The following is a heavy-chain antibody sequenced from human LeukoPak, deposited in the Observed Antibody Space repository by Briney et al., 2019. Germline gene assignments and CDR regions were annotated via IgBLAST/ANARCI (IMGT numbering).Heavy chain of an antibody. J-gene: IGHJ4*02. CDR2: ISYSGNS. V-gene: IGHV4-59*08. Sequence: SETLSLTCTVSGGSSSTYYWSWIRQPPGKGLEWIGYISYSGNSHYNPSLKSRVTISVDSSKTQFSLKLTSVTAADTAFYYCARHIEGEGLDYWGQGTLVTVSS. CDR1: GGSSSTYY. D-gene: IGHD3-16*01. CDR3: ARHIEGEGLDY.